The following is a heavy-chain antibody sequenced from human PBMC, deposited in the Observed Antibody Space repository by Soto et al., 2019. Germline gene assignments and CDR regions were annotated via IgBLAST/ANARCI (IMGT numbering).Heavy chain of an antibody. J-gene: IGHJ4*02. CDR3: ARRYGYYFDD. D-gene: IGHD3-9*01. CDR1: GCPISRYY. CDR2: IYYSGST. Sequence: LSLMSTVTGCPISRYYWSLSWQPPGKGLEWIGYIYYSGSTNYSPFLKSRVTISVDTSKNQLSLKLSSVTAADSPVDYCARRYGYYFDDWRQGTLVTVSS. V-gene: IGHV4-59*12.